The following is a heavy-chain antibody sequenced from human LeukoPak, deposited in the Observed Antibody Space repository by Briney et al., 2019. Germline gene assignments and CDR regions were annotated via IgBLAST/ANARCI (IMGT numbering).Heavy chain of an antibody. V-gene: IGHV3-7*01. CDR2: IKPDGSAE. J-gene: IGHJ4*02. Sequence: GGSLRLSCATSGFTFSSNWMSWVRHVPGRGLDWVANIKPDGSAEYYAASVKGRFTISRDNSKNTLYLQMNSLRAEDTAVYYCARSRTIVGASSYFDYWGQGTLVTVSS. D-gene: IGHD1-26*01. CDR3: ARSRTIVGASSYFDY. CDR1: GFTFSSNW.